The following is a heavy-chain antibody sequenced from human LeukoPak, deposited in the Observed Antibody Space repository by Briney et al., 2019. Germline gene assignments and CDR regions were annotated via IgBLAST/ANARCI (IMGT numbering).Heavy chain of an antibody. Sequence: TGGSLRLSCAASGFTFRSYGMHWVRQAPGKGLEWVANIKQDGSEKNYVDSVKGRFIISRDNAKNSLYLQMNTLRADDTAVYYCARDGFGTGSNWGQGTLVTVSS. CDR2: IKQDGSEK. D-gene: IGHD3-16*01. J-gene: IGHJ4*02. CDR3: ARDGFGTGSN. V-gene: IGHV3-7*03. CDR1: GFTFRSYG.